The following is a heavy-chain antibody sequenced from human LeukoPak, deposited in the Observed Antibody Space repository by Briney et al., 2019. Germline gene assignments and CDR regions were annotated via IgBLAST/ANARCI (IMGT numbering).Heavy chain of an antibody. CDR2: MYYTGST. CDR1: GDSVTNNNYY. CDR3: ASLQLLGRYYFDS. Sequence: SETLSLTCTVSGDSVTNNNYYWGWIRQPPGKGLEWIGGMYYTGSTYYNPSLRSRFTISVDTSKSQFSLRLTSVTATDTAVYYCASLQLLGRYYFDSWGQGTLVTVSS. D-gene: IGHD2-15*01. J-gene: IGHJ4*02. V-gene: IGHV4-39*01.